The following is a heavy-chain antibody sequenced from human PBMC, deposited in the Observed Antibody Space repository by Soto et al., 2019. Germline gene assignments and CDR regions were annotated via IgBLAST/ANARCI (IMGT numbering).Heavy chain of an antibody. CDR1: GYTFTSYG. J-gene: IGHJ6*02. CDR3: ATEYYYDSSGYSRPHYYYYGMDV. CDR2: ISAYNGNT. Sequence: QVQLVQSGAEVKKPGASVKVSCKASGYTFTSYGISWVRQAPGQGLEWMGWISAYNGNTNYAQKLQGRVTMTTDTSTSTAYMELRSLRSDDTAVYYCATEYYYDSSGYSRPHYYYYGMDVWGQGTTVTVSS. D-gene: IGHD3-22*01. V-gene: IGHV1-18*01.